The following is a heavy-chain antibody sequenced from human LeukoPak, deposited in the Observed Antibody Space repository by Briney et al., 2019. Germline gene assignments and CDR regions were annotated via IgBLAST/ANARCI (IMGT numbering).Heavy chain of an antibody. Sequence: VASVKVSCKATGYRFTSYGVSWVRQAPGQGPEWMGWISTYTGITHYAEKFQGRVTMTADTSTTTAYMELRSLSVDDTAVYYCARDSDYRGNGYGDWLDPWGQGTLVTVSS. CDR3: ARDSDYRGNGYGDWLDP. CDR1: GYRFTSYG. CDR2: ISTYTGIT. J-gene: IGHJ5*02. D-gene: IGHD4-23*01. V-gene: IGHV1-18*01.